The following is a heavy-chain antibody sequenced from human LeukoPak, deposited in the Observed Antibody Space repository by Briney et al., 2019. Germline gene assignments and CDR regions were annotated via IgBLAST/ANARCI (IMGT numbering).Heavy chain of an antibody. V-gene: IGHV4-4*07. D-gene: IGHD6-19*01. CDR2: IFSSGST. CDR1: GGSISSYY. CDR3: VRGLLSAVEF. J-gene: IGHJ4*02. Sequence: PSETLSLTCSVSGGSISSYYWSWIRQPAGKGLEWIGRIFSSGSTNYNPSLRSRVTLSEDTSKNQFSLRLRSVTAADTAVYYCVRGLLSAVEFWGRGTLVTVSS.